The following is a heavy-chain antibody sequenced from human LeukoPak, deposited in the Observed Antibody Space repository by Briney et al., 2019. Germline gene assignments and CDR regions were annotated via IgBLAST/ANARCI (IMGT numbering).Heavy chain of an antibody. D-gene: IGHD6-19*01. Sequence: SETLSLTCTVSGGSISSSSYYWGWIRQPPGTGLEWIGSIYYSGSTYYNPSLKSRVTISVDTSKNQFSLKLSSVTAADTAVYYCARQGATKWLVPSFVDYWGQGTLVTVSS. CDR1: GGSISSSSYY. CDR3: ARQGATKWLVPSFVDY. J-gene: IGHJ4*02. CDR2: IYYSGST. V-gene: IGHV4-39*01.